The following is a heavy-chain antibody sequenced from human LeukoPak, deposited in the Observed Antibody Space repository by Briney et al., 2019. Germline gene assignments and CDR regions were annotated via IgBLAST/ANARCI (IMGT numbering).Heavy chain of an antibody. CDR3: AREGGGWFDP. V-gene: IGHV4-34*01. J-gene: IGHJ5*02. CDR1: GGSFSGYY. CDR2: INHSGST. D-gene: IGHD3-16*01. Sequence: SETLSLTCAVYGGSFSGYYWSWIRQPPGKGLEWIGEINHSGSTNYNPSLKSRVTMSVDTSKNQFSLKLSSVTAADTAVYYCAREGGGWFDPWGQGTLVTVSS.